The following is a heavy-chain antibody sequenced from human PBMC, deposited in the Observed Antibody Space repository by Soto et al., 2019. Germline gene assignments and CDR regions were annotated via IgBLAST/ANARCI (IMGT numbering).Heavy chain of an antibody. D-gene: IGHD3-22*01. CDR1: GGSISSSSYY. J-gene: IGHJ5*02. CDR3: ARHHYYDSSGYLLGWFDP. V-gene: IGHV4-39*01. CDR2: IYYSGST. Sequence: SETLSLTCTVSGGSISSSSYYWGWIRQPPGKGLEWIGSIYYSGSTYYNPSLKSRVTISVDTSKNQFSLKLSFVTAADTAVYYCARHHYYDSSGYLLGWFDPWGQGTLVTVSS.